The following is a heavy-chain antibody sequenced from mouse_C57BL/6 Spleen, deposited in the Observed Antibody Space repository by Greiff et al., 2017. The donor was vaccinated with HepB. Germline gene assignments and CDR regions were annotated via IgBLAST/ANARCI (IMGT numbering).Heavy chain of an antibody. D-gene: IGHD3-2*02. J-gene: IGHJ2*01. V-gene: IGHV1-15*01. CDR1: GYTFTDYE. Sequence: QVQLKESGAELVRPGASVTLSCKASGYTFTDYEMHWVKQTPVHGLEWIGAIDPETGGTAYNQKFKGKAILTADKSSSTAYMELRSLTSEDSAVYYCTRRLRPLDYWGQGTTLTVSS. CDR2: IDPETGGT. CDR3: TRRLRPLDY.